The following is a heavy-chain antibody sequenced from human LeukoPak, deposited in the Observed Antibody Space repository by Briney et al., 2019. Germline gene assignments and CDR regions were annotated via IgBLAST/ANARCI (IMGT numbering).Heavy chain of an antibody. CDR1: EFTFSTYN. J-gene: IGHJ4*02. Sequence: GGSLRLSCAASEFTFSTYNMHWVRQAPGKGLEWVSTISSNSDSYTYYADSVKGRFTISRDNAKNSLYLQMNSLRAEDTAVYYCAKEGFGGSYFDYWGQGTLDTVSS. D-gene: IGHD3-10*01. V-gene: IGHV3-21*04. CDR2: ISSNSDSYT. CDR3: AKEGFGGSYFDY.